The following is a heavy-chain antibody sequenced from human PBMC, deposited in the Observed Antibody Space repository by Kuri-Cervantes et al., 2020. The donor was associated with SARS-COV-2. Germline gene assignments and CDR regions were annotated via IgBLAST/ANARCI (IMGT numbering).Heavy chain of an antibody. D-gene: IGHD4-17*01. CDR3: ATDSGDYVLVY. J-gene: IGHJ4*02. CDR1: GFTFSSYA. V-gene: IGHV3-30-3*01. Sequence: GESLKISCAASGFTFSSYAMHWVRQAPGKGLEWVAVISYDGSNKYYADSVKGRFTISRDNSKNTLYLQMNSLRAEDTAVYYCATDSGDYVLVYWGQGTLVTVSS. CDR2: ISYDGSNK.